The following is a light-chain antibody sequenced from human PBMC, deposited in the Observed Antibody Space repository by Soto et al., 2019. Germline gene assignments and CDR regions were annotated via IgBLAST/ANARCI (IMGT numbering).Light chain of an antibody. J-gene: IGKJ1*01. Sequence: EIVLTQSPATLSLSSGERATLSCRASQSVSNYLAWYQQKPGQAPRLLIYDTFTRATGIPARFSGSGSGTDFTLTISSLEPEDFVVYYCQQRSSWPRTFGQGTKVDIK. V-gene: IGKV3-11*01. CDR1: QSVSNY. CDR2: DTF. CDR3: QQRSSWPRT.